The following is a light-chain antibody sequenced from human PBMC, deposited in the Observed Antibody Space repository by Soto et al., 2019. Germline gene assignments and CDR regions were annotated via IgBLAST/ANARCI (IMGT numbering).Light chain of an antibody. CDR2: GVS. V-gene: IGKV3-20*01. J-gene: IGKJ2*01. Sequence: EIVLTQSPGTLSLSPGERATLSCRASQSVSSNFLAWYQRKPGQAPRLLIYGVSTRATGIPDRFSGSGSGTDFTLTISRLEPEDFALYYCQKYGSSPYTFGQGTKLEIK. CDR3: QKYGSSPYT. CDR1: QSVSSNF.